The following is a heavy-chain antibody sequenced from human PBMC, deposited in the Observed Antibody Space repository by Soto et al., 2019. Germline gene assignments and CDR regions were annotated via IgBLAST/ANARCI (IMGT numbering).Heavy chain of an antibody. D-gene: IGHD1-26*01. V-gene: IGHV3-53*01. CDR3: AKEGSDGWCHL. J-gene: IGHJ5*02. CDR1: GFSVINSY. Sequence: EEQLVESGGGLIQPGGSLRLSCVGSGFSVINSYVSWVRQAPGQGLEWGAIIYTGGSTYYAASVKGRFTMCRDTSKNTVSLQMNSLRAEDTALYYCAKEGSDGWCHLWGQGTLVTVSS. CDR2: IYTGGST.